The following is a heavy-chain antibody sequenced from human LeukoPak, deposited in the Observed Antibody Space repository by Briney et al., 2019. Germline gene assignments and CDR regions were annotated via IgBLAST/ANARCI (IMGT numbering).Heavy chain of an antibody. CDR3: ARDNYYSIDY. J-gene: IGHJ4*02. Sequence: PGRSLRLSCAASGFTFDDYGLSWVRQAPGKGLEWVSGINWNGGSTGYADSVKGRFTISRDNAKKSLYLQMSGLGVDDTAVYYCARDNYYSIDYWGQGTLVTVSS. CDR1: GFTFDDYG. D-gene: IGHD1-26*01. V-gene: IGHV3-20*04. CDR2: INWNGGST.